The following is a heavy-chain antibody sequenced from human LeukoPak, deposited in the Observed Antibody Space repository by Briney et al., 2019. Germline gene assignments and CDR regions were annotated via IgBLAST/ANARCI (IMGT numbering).Heavy chain of an antibody. Sequence: GGSLRLSCAASGFTFSDYYMSWIRQAPGKGLEWVSYISSSGSTIYYADSVKGRFTISRDNAKNSLYLQMNSLRAEDTAVYYCARWGHGHPKLYECYGMDVWAQGTTVSVS. D-gene: IGHD3-3*01. V-gene: IGHV3-11*01. CDR1: GFTFSDYY. J-gene: IGHJ6*01. CDR3: ARWGHGHPKLYECYGMDV. CDR2: ISSSGSTI.